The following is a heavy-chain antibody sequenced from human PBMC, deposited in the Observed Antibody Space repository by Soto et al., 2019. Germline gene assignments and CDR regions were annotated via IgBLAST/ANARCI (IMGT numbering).Heavy chain of an antibody. V-gene: IGHV3-23*01. D-gene: IGHD1-1*01. CDR2: ISGSGGST. Sequence: GVSLGLSCAASGFTFGSYAMSWVRQAPGKGLEWVSAISGSGGSTYYADSVKGRFTISRDNSKNTLYLQMNSLRAEDTAVYYCAKSLIDWNDVEDYWGQGTLVTVSS. J-gene: IGHJ4*02. CDR1: GFTFGSYA. CDR3: AKSLIDWNDVEDY.